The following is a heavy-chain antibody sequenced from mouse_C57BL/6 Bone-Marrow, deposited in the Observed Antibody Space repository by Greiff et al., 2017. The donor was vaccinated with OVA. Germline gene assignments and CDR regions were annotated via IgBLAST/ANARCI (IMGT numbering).Heavy chain of an antibody. J-gene: IGHJ4*01. Sequence: EVKLMESGGGLVQPGGSLKLSCAASGFTFSDYYMYWVRQTPEKRLEWVAYISNGGGSTYYPDTVKGRFTISSDNAKNTLYLQMSRLKSEDTAMNYCARYYYGHYAMDYWGQGTSGTVSS. CDR3: ARYYYGHYAMDY. V-gene: IGHV5-12*01. CDR2: ISNGGGST. D-gene: IGHD1-1*01. CDR1: GFTFSDYY.